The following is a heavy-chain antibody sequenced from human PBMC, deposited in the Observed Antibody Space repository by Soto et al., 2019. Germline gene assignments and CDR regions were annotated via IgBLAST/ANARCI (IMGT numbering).Heavy chain of an antibody. CDR2: MYYSGGT. CDR3: ARDRVDCSGGNCWRSVEDT. CDR1: GGSFSGYY. J-gene: IGHJ5*02. Sequence: SETLSLTCAVYGGSFSGYYWSWIRQPPGKGLEWIGYMYYSGGTSYAQKFQGRLTMTRDTSTSTVYMELSSLRSEDTAVYYCARDRVDCSGGNCWRSVEDTWGQGTLVTVSS. V-gene: IGHV4-59*01. D-gene: IGHD2-15*01.